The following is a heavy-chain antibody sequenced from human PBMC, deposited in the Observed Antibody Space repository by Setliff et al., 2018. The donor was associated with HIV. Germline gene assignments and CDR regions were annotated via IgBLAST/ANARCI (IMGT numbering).Heavy chain of an antibody. V-gene: IGHV4-31*03. CDR1: GVSINSDGYY. J-gene: IGHJ4*02. CDR3: ARAPRLTRIFTPSYFDS. Sequence: PSETLSLTCTVSGVSINSDGYYWGWIRQHPGKGLEWIGYIHHSGSYYYNPSLKSRLTISVDTSKNQFSLRLDSVTAADTAVYYCARAPRLTRIFTPSYFDSWGQGALAPVSS. CDR2: IHHSGSY. D-gene: IGHD3-9*01.